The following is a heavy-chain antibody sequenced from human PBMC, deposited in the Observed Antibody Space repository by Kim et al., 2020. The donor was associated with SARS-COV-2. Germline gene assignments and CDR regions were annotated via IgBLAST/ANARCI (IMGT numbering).Heavy chain of an antibody. V-gene: IGHV5-51*01. CDR2: IYPGDSDT. D-gene: IGHD6-19*01. CDR1: GYSFTSYW. CDR3: ARHGHSGWYLGYPDYYYGMDV. J-gene: IGHJ6*02. Sequence: GESLKISCKGSGYSFTSYWIGWVRQMPGKGLEWMGIIYPGDSDTRYSPSFQGQVTISADKSISTAYLQWSSLKASDTAMYYCARHGHSGWYLGYPDYYYGMDVWGQGTTVTVSS.